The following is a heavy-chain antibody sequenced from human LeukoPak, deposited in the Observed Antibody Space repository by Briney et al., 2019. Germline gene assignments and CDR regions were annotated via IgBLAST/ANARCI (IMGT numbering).Heavy chain of an antibody. CDR1: GFTFSSYA. CDR3: ARDLGVTTFDY. CDR2: ISYDGSNK. V-gene: IGHV3-30-3*01. Sequence: GRSLRLSCAASGFTFSSYAMHWVRQAPGKGLEWVAVISYDGSNKYYADSVKGRLTISRDNSKNTLYLQMNSLRAEDTAVYYCARDLGVTTFDYWGQGTLVTVSS. J-gene: IGHJ4*02. D-gene: IGHD2-21*02.